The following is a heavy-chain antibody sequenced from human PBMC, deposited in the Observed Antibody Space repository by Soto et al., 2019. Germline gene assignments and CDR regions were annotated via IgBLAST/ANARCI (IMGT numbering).Heavy chain of an antibody. V-gene: IGHV4-31*03. Sequence: SETLSLTCTVSGGSSSSGGYYWTWIRQHPGKGLEWIGCIYYSGRTYYNPSLKSRLTISVDTSKRQFSLKLSSVTAADTAIYYCASTKDYSSSLDYWGQGTLVTVSS. CDR3: ASTKDYSSSLDY. J-gene: IGHJ4*02. CDR1: GGSSSSGGYY. D-gene: IGHD6-6*01. CDR2: IYYSGRT.